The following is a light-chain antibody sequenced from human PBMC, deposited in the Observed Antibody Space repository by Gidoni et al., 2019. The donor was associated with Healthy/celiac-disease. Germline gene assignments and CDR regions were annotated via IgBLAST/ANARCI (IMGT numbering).Light chain of an antibody. V-gene: IGKV3-20*01. CDR3: QQYGSSPRVS. J-gene: IGKJ2*03. CDR2: GAS. Sequence: EIVLTQSPGTLSLSPGERATLSCRASQSVSSSYLAWYQQKPGQAPRLLIYGASSRATGIPDRFSGSGYGTDFTLTNSRLEPEDFAVYYCQQYGSSPRVSFGQXTKLEIK. CDR1: QSVSSSY.